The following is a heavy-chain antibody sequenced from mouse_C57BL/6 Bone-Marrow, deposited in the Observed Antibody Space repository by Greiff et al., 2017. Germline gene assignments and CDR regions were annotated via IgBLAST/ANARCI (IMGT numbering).Heavy chain of an antibody. Sequence: VNLVESGAELARPGASVKLSCKASGYTFTSYGISWVKQRTGQGLEWIGEIYPRSGNTYYNEKFKGKATLTADKSSSTAYMELRSLTSEDSAVYFCAREYSNYEVWFAYWGQGTLVTVSA. J-gene: IGHJ3*01. V-gene: IGHV1-81*01. CDR2: IYPRSGNT. CDR1: GYTFTSYG. CDR3: AREYSNYEVWFAY. D-gene: IGHD2-5*01.